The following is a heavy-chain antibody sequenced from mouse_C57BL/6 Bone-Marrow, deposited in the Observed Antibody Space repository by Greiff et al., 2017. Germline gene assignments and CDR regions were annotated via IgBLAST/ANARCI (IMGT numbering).Heavy chain of an antibody. CDR1: GFTFSSYG. J-gene: IGHJ3*01. Sequence: EVQRVESGGDLVKPGGSLKLSCAASGFTFSSYGMSWVRQTPDKRLEWVATISSGGSYTYYPDRVKGRFTSSKYNAKNTLYLQMSSLKSEDTAMYYCARLLYDWFAYWGQGTLVTVSA. CDR3: ARLLYDWFAY. CDR2: ISSGGSYT. D-gene: IGHD1-1*01. V-gene: IGHV5-6*01.